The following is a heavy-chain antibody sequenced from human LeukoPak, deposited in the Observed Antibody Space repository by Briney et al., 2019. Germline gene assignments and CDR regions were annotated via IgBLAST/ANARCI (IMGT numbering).Heavy chain of an antibody. D-gene: IGHD3-9*01. CDR1: GFTFTRYW. V-gene: IGHV3-7*01. Sequence: GGSLRLSCATSGFTFTRYWMSWIRQAPGKGLEWVANIKQDGSQQYYLDSVKGRFTISRDNAKNTLYLQMNSLRAEDTAVYYCARASRDDILTGYYLGAFDIWGQGTMVTVSS. CDR2: IKQDGSQQ. CDR3: ARASRDDILTGYYLGAFDI. J-gene: IGHJ3*02.